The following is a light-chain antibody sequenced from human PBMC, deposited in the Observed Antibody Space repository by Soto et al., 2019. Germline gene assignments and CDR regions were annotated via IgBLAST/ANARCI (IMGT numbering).Light chain of an antibody. CDR2: GIS. CDR1: RTISSSY. V-gene: IGKV3-20*01. J-gene: IGKJ1*01. CDR3: QQYVTSSPRT. Sequence: EIVLTQSPGTLSLSPGEIATLSFRASRTISSSYLAWYQQKPGQAPRLLMYGISRRATGIPDRFSGSGSGIDFTLTITRLEPEDFAVYYCQQYVTSSPRTFGQGTKVDIK.